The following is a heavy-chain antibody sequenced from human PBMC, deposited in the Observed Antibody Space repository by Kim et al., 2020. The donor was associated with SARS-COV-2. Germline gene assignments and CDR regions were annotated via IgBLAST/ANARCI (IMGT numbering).Heavy chain of an antibody. V-gene: IGHV3-48*02. J-gene: IGHJ2*01. Sequence: GGSLRLSCAASGFTFSTYPMSWVRQAPGKGLEWGSYIEGSGGTRKYADSVKGRFSISRDNAKNSLYLQMNSLRDEDTDIYYCETYLDVEGYCRGSGCFYWYFGLGGRGTRVTVSS. CDR3: ETYLDVEGYCRGSGCFYWYFGL. CDR1: GFTFSTYP. CDR2: IEGSGGTR. D-gene: IGHD2-15*01.